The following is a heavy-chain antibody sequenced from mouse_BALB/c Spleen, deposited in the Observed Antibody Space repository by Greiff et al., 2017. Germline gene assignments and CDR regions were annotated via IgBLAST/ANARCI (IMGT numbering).Heavy chain of an antibody. V-gene: IGHV5-17*02. CDR1: GFTFSSFG. J-gene: IGHJ3*01. D-gene: IGHD2-4*01. Sequence: EVKLVESGGGLVQPGGSRKLSCAASGFTFSSFGMHWVRQAPEKGLEWVAYISSGSSTIYYADTVKGRFTISRDNPKNTLFLQMTSLRSEDTAMYYCARGLEDYDGVPWFAYWGQGTLVTVSA. CDR3: ARGLEDYDGVPWFAY. CDR2: ISSGSSTI.